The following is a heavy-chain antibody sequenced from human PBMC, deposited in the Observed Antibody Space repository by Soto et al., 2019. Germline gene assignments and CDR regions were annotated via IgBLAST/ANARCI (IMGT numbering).Heavy chain of an antibody. CDR1: GASIGTNNW. J-gene: IGHJ4*02. CDR3: AKNRGYYASSGYYYFDY. D-gene: IGHD3-22*01. Sequence: SETLSLTFSVSGASIGTNNWWIWVRQPPGKGLEWIGEVYHSGTTNCNPSLKSRVTISIDNSKNQFSLRLTSMTAEDTAVYYCAKNRGYYASSGYYYFDYWGQGTLVTVSS. CDR2: VYHSGTT. V-gene: IGHV4-4*02.